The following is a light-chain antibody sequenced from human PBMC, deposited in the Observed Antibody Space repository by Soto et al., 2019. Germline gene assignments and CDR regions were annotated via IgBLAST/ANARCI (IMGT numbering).Light chain of an antibody. CDR2: DGS. J-gene: IGKJ5*01. Sequence: EIVLTQSPATLSLSPGGSATLSCRASQSVNINLAWYQQKPGQAPRLVIYDGSHRATDIPARFSGSGSGTDFTLTISYVETEDSAVYYCQQRRKWPPDFGQGTRLEI. CDR3: QQRRKWPPD. CDR1: QSVNIN. V-gene: IGKV3-11*01.